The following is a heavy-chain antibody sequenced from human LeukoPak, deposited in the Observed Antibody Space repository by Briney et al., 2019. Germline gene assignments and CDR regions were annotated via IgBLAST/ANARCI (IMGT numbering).Heavy chain of an antibody. CDR3: AGGSGWYSPDY. V-gene: IGHV3-73*01. J-gene: IGHJ4*02. Sequence: PGGSLRLSCAGFGFIFSDCAIHWVRQASGKGLEWVGLIIGTKPNNYATAYAASVKGRFTISRDDSKNTAFLQMNSLKTEDTALYYCAGGSGWYSPDYWGQGTLVTVSS. CDR1: GFIFSDCA. D-gene: IGHD6-19*01. CDR2: IIGTKPNNYAT.